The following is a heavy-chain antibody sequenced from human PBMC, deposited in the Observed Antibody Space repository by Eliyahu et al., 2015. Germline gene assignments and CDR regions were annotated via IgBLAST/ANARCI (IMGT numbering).Heavy chain of an antibody. J-gene: IGHJ2*01. V-gene: IGHV1-69*08. CDR2: IIPILGIA. Sequence: QVQLVQSGAEVKKPGSSVKVSCKASGGTFSSYTXSWVRXAPGQGLEWMGRIIPILGIANYAQKFQGRVTITADKSTSTAYMELSSLRSEDTAVYYCARDAGVSAVAGTYRSPPQDWYFDLWGRGTLVTVSS. D-gene: IGHD6-19*01. CDR3: ARDAGVSAVAGTYRSPPQDWYFDL. CDR1: GGTFSSYT.